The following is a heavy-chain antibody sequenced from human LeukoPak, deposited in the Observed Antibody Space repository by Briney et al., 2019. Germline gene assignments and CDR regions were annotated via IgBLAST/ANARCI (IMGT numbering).Heavy chain of an antibody. D-gene: IGHD1-1*01. J-gene: IGHJ4*02. V-gene: IGHV4-39*07. CDR2: IYYSGST. CDR3: ARVVWTYYFDY. CDR1: GGSISSSSYY. Sequence: SETLSLTCTVSGGSISSSSYYWGWIRQPPGKGLEWIVSIYYSGSTYYTPSLKSRVTISVDTSKNQFSLKLSSVTAADTAVYYCARVVWTYYFDYWGQGTLVTVSS.